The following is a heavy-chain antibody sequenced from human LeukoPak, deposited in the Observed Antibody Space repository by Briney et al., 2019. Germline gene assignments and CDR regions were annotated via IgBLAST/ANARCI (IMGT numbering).Heavy chain of an antibody. V-gene: IGHV4-59*08. CDR3: ARVYSSGWYKGYYFDY. D-gene: IGHD6-19*01. CDR2: IQNTGGT. Sequence: SETLSLTCTVSSASISSYYWGWIRQSPGKGLEWIGYIQNTGGTNYNPSLKSRVSISKDTSKNQFSLKLSSVTAADTAVYYCARVYSSGWYKGYYFDYWGQRTLVTVSS. CDR1: SASISSYY. J-gene: IGHJ4*01.